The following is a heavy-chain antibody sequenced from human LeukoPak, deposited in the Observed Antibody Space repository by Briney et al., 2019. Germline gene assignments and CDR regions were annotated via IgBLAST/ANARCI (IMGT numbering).Heavy chain of an antibody. J-gene: IGHJ3*01. V-gene: IGHV1-18*04. CDR2: LTACNGNT. CDR3: AQVALRFLQRLLLPSDHDTFVF. D-gene: IGHD3-3*01. Sequence: DSEKISCEASRYTFTSYSICWVPQAPGQVRVWMGCLTACNGNTNHAQKLQDRVTMNTDSSTSTAYMELRSSRSDDTLVNYCAQVALRFLQRLLLPSDHDTFVFGDQGTMVTVSS. CDR1: RYTFTSYS.